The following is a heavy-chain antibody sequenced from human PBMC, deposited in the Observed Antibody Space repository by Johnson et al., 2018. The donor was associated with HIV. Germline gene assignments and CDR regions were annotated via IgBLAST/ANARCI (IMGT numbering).Heavy chain of an antibody. V-gene: IGHV3-30*04. Sequence: QLQRVESGGGVVQPGSSLRLSCAASGFTFSSYAMHWVRQAPGKGLEWVAVISYDGSNNYYADSVKGRFTISRDNSKNTLYLQMNSLRAEDTAVYHCAKSGFSGSYQGAYDIWGQGTLVTVSS. CDR3: AKSGFSGSYQGAYDI. J-gene: IGHJ3*02. CDR1: GFTFSSYA. CDR2: ISYDGSNN. D-gene: IGHD1-26*01.